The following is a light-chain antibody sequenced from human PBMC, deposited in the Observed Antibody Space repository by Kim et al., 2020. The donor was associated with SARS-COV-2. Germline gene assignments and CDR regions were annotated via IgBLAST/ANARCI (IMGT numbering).Light chain of an antibody. CDR3: GTWDSSLSAWV. Sequence: QSVLTQPPSVSAAPGQKVTISCSGSSSNIGNNYVSWYQQLPGTAPKLLIYDNNKRPSGIPDRFSGSKSGTSATLGITGLQPGEEADYYCGTWDSSLSAWVFGGGTQLTVL. V-gene: IGLV1-51*01. J-gene: IGLJ3*02. CDR1: SSNIGNNY. CDR2: DNN.